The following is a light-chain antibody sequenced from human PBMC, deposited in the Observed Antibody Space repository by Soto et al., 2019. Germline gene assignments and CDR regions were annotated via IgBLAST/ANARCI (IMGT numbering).Light chain of an antibody. CDR1: QSVRSW. J-gene: IGKJ4*01. Sequence: DIQRTQSPATLSASVGDRVTIACRASQSVRSWLAWYQQKPGTAPKLLIFDASRLESGVPSRFSGSASGTEFTLTISSLQPDDFATYYCQQYDNYPLTFGGGSMVDVK. CDR2: DAS. CDR3: QQYDNYPLT. V-gene: IGKV1-5*01.